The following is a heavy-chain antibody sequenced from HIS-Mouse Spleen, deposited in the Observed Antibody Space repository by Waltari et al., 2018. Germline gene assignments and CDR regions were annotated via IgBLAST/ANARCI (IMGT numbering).Heavy chain of an antibody. CDR1: GFTFSSYW. V-gene: IGHV3-7*01. D-gene: IGHD4-17*01. Sequence: AASGFTFSSYWMSWVRQAPWKGLEWVANIKQDGSEKYYVDSVKGRFTISRDNAKNSLYLQMNSLRAEDTAVYYCAREPHYGGNSHFDYWGQGTLVTVSS. J-gene: IGHJ4*02. CDR2: IKQDGSEK. CDR3: AREPHYGGNSHFDY.